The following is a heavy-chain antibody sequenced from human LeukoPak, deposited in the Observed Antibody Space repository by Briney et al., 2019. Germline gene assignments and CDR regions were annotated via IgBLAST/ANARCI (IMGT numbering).Heavy chain of an antibody. Sequence: GGSLRLSCAASGFTFSSYAMSWVRQAPGKGLEWVSAISGSGGSTYYADSVKGRFTISRDNSKNTLYLQMNSLRAEDTAVYYCAKDLLHYDYVWGSYRSPPHAFDIWGQGTMVTVSS. J-gene: IGHJ3*02. CDR3: AKDLLHYDYVWGSYRSPPHAFDI. V-gene: IGHV3-23*01. CDR1: GFTFSSYA. D-gene: IGHD3-16*02. CDR2: ISGSGGST.